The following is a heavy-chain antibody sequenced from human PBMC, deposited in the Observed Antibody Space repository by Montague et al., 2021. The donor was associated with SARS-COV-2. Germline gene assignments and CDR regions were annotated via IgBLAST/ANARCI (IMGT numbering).Heavy chain of an antibody. J-gene: IGHJ4*02. D-gene: IGHD4-17*01. CDR3: ARSYGDYRDSYFDY. Sequence: VKPTQTLTLTCTFSGFSLNTSGMCVSWIRQPPGKALDWLALIDWDEDQYYSTSLKTRLTISKDTSKNQVVLTMTNMDPIDTATYYCARSYGDYRDSYFDYWGQGTLVTVSS. CDR1: GFSLNTSGMC. CDR2: IDWDEDQ. V-gene: IGHV2-70*01.